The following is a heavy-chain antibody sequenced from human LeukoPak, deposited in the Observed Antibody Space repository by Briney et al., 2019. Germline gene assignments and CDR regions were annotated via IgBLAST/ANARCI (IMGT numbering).Heavy chain of an antibody. V-gene: IGHV3-48*03. Sequence: GGSLRLSCAASGFTFSSYEMNWVRQAPGKGLEWVSYISSSGSTIYYADSVKGRFTISRDNSKNTLDLQMNSLRAEDTAVYHCATVTGPLTSWGQGTLVTVSS. CDR2: ISSSGSTI. J-gene: IGHJ5*02. CDR3: ATVTGPLTS. CDR1: GFTFSSYE. D-gene: IGHD2-21*02.